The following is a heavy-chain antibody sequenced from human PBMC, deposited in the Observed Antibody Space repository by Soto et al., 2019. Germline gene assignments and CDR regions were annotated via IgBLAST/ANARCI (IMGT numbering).Heavy chain of an antibody. CDR2: IYYSGST. D-gene: IGHD4-17*01. CDR3: ARDNRATVVTPPYCDY. Sequence: QVQLQESGPGLVKPSETLSLPCTVSGGSISSYYWSWIRQPPGKGLEWLWYIYYSGSTNYNPSLKGRVTISVDTYKNQFSLKLSSVTAADTAVYYCARDNRATVVTPPYCDYWGQGTLVTVSS. CDR1: GGSISSYY. J-gene: IGHJ4*02. V-gene: IGHV4-59*01.